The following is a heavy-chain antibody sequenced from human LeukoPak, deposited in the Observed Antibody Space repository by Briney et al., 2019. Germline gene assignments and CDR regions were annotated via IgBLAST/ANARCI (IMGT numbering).Heavy chain of an antibody. J-gene: IGHJ5*02. CDR3: ARVISSIADAWFDP. V-gene: IGHV1-2*02. CDR1: GYAFTGYY. D-gene: IGHD6-6*01. CDR2: INLNSGGT. Sequence: GASVKVSCKASGYAFTGYYMHWVRQAPGQGLEWMGWINLNSGGTNYAKKFQGRVTMTRDTSISTAYMELSRLRSDDTAVYYCARVISSIADAWFDPWGQGTLVTVSS.